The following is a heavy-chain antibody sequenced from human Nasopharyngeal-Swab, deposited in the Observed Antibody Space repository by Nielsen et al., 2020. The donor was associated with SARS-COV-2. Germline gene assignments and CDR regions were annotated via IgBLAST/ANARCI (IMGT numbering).Heavy chain of an antibody. CDR2: IKSKTDGGTT. J-gene: IGHJ4*02. V-gene: IGHV3-15*01. D-gene: IGHD3-22*01. CDR3: TALRSYYYDSTDPSGY. Sequence: WIRHPPGKGLEWVGRIKSKTDGGTTDYAAPVKGRFTISRDDSKNTLYLQMNSLKAEDTAVYYCTALRSYYYDSTDPSGYWGQGTLVTVSS.